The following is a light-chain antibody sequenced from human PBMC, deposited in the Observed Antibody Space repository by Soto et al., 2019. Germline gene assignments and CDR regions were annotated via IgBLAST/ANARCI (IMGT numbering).Light chain of an antibody. CDR2: DAS. V-gene: IGKV3-11*01. CDR1: QSVSSY. Sequence: DIVVTQSPLSLSVTPGEPASIACRASQSVSSYLAWYQQKPGQAPRLLIYDASNRATGIPARFSGSGSGTDFTLTISSLEPEDFAVYYCQQRSNWPPITFGQGTRLEIK. CDR3: QQRSNWPPIT. J-gene: IGKJ5*01.